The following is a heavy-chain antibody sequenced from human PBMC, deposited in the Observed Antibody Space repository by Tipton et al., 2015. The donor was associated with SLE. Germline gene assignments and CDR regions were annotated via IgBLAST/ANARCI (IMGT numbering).Heavy chain of an antibody. CDR2: ISHSEGS. CDR1: GYSISSGYY. J-gene: IGHJ4*02. CDR3: ARHDYDSNGYYQHYFDY. Sequence: TLSLTCDVSGYSISSGYYWGWIWQPPGKGLEWIGTISHSEGSYYNPSLKSRVTMSVDTSKNQFSLKLNSVTAADTAVYYCARHDYDSNGYYQHYFDYWGQGTLVTVSS. V-gene: IGHV4-38-2*01. D-gene: IGHD3-22*01.